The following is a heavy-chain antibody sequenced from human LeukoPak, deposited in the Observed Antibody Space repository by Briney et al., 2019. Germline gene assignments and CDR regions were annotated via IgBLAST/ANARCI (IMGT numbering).Heavy chain of an antibody. CDR3: AKHIAARPSYFDY. CDR2: ISDSGGST. D-gene: IGHD6-6*01. J-gene: IGHJ4*02. Sequence: PGGSLRLSCAASGFTVSSNYMSWVRQAPGKGLECVSVISDSGGSTDYADSVKGRFTISRDNSKNTLYLQMNSLRAEDTAVYYCAKHIAARPSYFDYWGQGTLVTVSS. V-gene: IGHV3-23*01. CDR1: GFTVSSNY.